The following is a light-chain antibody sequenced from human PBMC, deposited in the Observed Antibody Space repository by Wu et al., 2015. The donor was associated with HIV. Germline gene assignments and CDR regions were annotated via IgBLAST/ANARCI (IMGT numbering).Light chain of an antibody. J-gene: IGKJ5*01. CDR3: QQYDGSPPVT. CDR1: QRIDSRS. CDR2: AAS. V-gene: IGKV3-20*01. Sequence: SCRASQRIDSRSLAWYQQRLGQAPRLLISAASNRAAGIPDRFNGSGSGTDFILTINRLEPEDSAVYFCQQYDGSPPVTFGRGTRLEIK.